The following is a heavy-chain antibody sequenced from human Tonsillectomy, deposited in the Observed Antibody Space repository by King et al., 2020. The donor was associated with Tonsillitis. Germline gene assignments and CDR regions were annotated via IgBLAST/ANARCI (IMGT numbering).Heavy chain of an antibody. J-gene: IGHJ4*02. Sequence: DVQLVESGGGLVQPGRSLRLSCAASGFTFDDYAMHWVRQAPGKGLEWVSSISSNSDRTGYADSVKGRFTVSRDNAKSSLYLQMNTLRTEDTAVYYCAKDSRGTYYWYNFDFWGQGTLVTVSS. CDR3: AKDSRGTYYWYNFDF. V-gene: IGHV3-9*01. CDR2: ISSNSDRT. D-gene: IGHD2-8*02. CDR1: GFTFDDYA.